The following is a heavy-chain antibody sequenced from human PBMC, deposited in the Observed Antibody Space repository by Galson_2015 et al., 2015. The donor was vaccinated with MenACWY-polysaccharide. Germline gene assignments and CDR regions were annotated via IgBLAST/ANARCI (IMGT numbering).Heavy chain of an antibody. Sequence: SLRLSCAASGFTFSRYSMNWVRQAPGKGLEWVSYISSRSGTIYYAASVKGRFTISRDNAKNSLYLQMNSLRAEDTAVYYCASVCYDSSDYYGDFDYWGQGTLVTVSS. CDR3: ASVCYDSSDYYGDFDY. J-gene: IGHJ4*02. D-gene: IGHD3-22*01. V-gene: IGHV3-48*01. CDR2: ISSRSGTI. CDR1: GFTFSRYS.